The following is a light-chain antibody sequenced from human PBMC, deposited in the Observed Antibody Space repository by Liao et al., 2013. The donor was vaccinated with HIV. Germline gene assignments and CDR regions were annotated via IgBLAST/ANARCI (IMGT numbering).Light chain of an antibody. V-gene: IGLV3-1*01. CDR2: KDT. CDR3: QAWDRNSVI. CDR1: NLGNKY. Sequence: SYELTQPPSVSVSPGQTASLTCSGDNLGNKYASWYQQKPGQSPVLVIYKDTKRPSGIPERFSGSNSGNTAALTISGTQAVDEADYYCQAWDRNSVIFGGGTKLTVL. J-gene: IGLJ2*01.